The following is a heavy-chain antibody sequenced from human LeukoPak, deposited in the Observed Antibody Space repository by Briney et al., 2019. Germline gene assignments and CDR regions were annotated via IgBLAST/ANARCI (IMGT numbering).Heavy chain of an antibody. D-gene: IGHD2-2*02. Sequence: SETLSLTCAVYGGSFSGYYWSWIRQPPGKGLEWIGEINHSGSTNYNPSLKSRVTISVDTSKNQFSLKLSSVTAADTAVYYCARVVVPAAIRGDYFDYWGQGTLVTVSS. J-gene: IGHJ4*02. CDR3: ARVVVPAAIRGDYFDY. CDR2: INHSGST. CDR1: GGSFSGYY. V-gene: IGHV4-34*01.